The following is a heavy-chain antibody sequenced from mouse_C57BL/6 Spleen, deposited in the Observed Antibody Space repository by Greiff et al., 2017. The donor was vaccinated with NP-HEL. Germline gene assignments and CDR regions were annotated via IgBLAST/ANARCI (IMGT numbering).Heavy chain of an antibody. CDR2: IHPNSGST. J-gene: IGHJ4*01. CDR3: ARTPYFYAMDY. CDR1: GYTFTSYW. V-gene: IGHV1-64*01. Sequence: QVQLQQPGAELVKPGASVKLSCKASGYTFTSYWMHWVKQRPGQGLEWIGMIHPNSGSTNYHEKFKSKATLTVDKSASTAYMQLSSLTSEDSAVYYCARTPYFYAMDYWGQGTSVTVSS. D-gene: IGHD1-1*01.